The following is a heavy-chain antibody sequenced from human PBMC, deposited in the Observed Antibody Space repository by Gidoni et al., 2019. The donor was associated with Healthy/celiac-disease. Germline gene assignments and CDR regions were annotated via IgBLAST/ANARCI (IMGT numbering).Heavy chain of an antibody. CDR2: IYSGGIT. CDR1: GFPVSSTS. CDR3: ARELRFLEWSGYYGMDV. J-gene: IGHJ6*02. Sequence: EVQLVESGGGLVQPGGSLRLSCAASGFPVSSTSMSWVRPAPGKGLEGVSVIYSGGITYYADSVKGRVTIARDNSKNTLYLQMNSLRAEDTAVYYCARELRFLEWSGYYGMDVWGQGTTVTVSS. V-gene: IGHV3-66*01. D-gene: IGHD3-3*01.